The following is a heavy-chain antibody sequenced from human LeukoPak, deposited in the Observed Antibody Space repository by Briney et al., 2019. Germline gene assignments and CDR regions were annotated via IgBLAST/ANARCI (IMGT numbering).Heavy chain of an antibody. Sequence: GGSLRLSCGASGFSFNNYGMHWVRQAPGKGLEWLTFIRYDTSNEYYAVSVKGRFTISRDNSKNTLYLEMNSLRPEDTAVYYCARGGTVIKALDFWGQGILVAVPS. D-gene: IGHD2-21*01. CDR1: GFSFNNYG. V-gene: IGHV3-30*02. J-gene: IGHJ4*02. CDR2: IRYDTSNE. CDR3: ARGGTVIKALDF.